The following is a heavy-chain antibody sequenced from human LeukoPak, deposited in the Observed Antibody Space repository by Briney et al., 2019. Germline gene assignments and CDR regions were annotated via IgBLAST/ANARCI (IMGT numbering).Heavy chain of an antibody. J-gene: IGHJ5*02. Sequence: SETLSLTCTVSGGSISSSSYDWGWIRQPPGKGLEGIGSIYYSGSTYYNPSLKSRVTISVDTSKNHFSLKLSSVTDADTAVYYCARDGVRRLDIVVVTAVEEGWFDPWGQGNLVRV. CDR2: IYYSGST. CDR1: GGSISSSSYD. D-gene: IGHD2-2*03. V-gene: IGHV4-39*07. CDR3: ARDGVRRLDIVVVTAVEEGWFDP.